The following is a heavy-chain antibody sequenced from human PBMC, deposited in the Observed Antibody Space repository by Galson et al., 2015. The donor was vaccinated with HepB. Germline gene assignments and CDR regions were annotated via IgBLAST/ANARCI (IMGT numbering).Heavy chain of an antibody. CDR3: ARWRWRMGNFAFDL. D-gene: IGHD1-7*01. J-gene: IGHJ3*01. CDR2: IKQDESEK. CDR1: GFTFRTYW. V-gene: IGHV3-7*01. Sequence: SLRLSCAASGFTFRTYWMSWVRQAPGKGLERVANIKQDESEKDFVDSVKGRFTISRDNSNNSQFLQMNSLRVEDTAVYYCARWRWRMGNFAFDLWGQGTMVTVSS.